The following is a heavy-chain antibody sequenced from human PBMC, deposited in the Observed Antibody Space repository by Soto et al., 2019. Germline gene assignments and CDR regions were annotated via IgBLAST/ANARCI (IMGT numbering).Heavy chain of an antibody. V-gene: IGHV3-23*01. CDR2: ISGSGGST. J-gene: IGHJ4*02. CDR1: GITFTAYA. CDR3: ATIIIGAATNVY. Sequence: EVQLLESGGGLVQPGGSLRLSCAASGITFTAYAMSWVRQAPGKGLEWVSSISGSGGSTYYADSVKGRLTISRDNSKNTLQLKSNSLRAEDMAVCYSATIIIGAATNVYWGQGTLVTVSS. D-gene: IGHD6-25*01.